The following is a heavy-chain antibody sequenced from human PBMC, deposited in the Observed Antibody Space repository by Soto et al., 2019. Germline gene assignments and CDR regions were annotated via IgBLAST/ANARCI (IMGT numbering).Heavy chain of an antibody. CDR3: ARGGDGSGSESVFDV. CDR1: GATFSTYP. Sequence: QVHLVQSGAVVKKPGPSMTVSCKTSGATFSTYPITWVRQAPGQGLEWMGRTIPILAIKDYAQKFQGRVTITADRSTTTAYMELTSLKFEDTAVYYCARGGDGSGSESVFDVWGQGTMVTVSS. V-gene: IGHV1-69*02. J-gene: IGHJ3*01. D-gene: IGHD3-22*01. CDR2: TIPILAIK.